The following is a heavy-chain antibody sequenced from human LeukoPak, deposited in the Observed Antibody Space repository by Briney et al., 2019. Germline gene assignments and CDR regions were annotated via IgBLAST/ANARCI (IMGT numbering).Heavy chain of an antibody. V-gene: IGHV3-11*01. J-gene: IGHJ4*02. CDR3: AREPHDSSGYYSGDY. Sequence: GGSLRLSCAASGFTFSDYYMSWIRQAPGKGLEWVSYISSSGSTIYYADSVKGRFTISRDNAKNSLYLQMNSLRAEDTAVYYCAREPHDSSGYYSGDYWGQGTLVTVSS. CDR1: GFTFSDYY. CDR2: ISSSGSTI. D-gene: IGHD3-22*01.